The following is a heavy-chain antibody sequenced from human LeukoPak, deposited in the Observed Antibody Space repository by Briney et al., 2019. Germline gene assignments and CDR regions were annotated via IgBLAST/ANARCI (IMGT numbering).Heavy chain of an antibody. Sequence: GGSLRLSCAASGFTFSSYWMSWVRQAPGKGLEWVANIKQDGSEKYYVDSVKGRFTISRDNAKNSLYLQMNSLRAEDTAVYYCARVRLYYYDSSGRYYFDYWGQGTLVTVSS. D-gene: IGHD3-22*01. CDR1: GFTFSSYW. J-gene: IGHJ4*02. V-gene: IGHV3-7*01. CDR3: ARVRLYYYDSSGRYYFDY. CDR2: IKQDGSEK.